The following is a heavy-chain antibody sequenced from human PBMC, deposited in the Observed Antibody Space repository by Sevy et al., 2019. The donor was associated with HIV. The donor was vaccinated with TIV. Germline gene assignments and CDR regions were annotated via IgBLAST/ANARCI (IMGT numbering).Heavy chain of an antibody. D-gene: IGHD3-22*01. J-gene: IGHJ5*02. V-gene: IGHV4-59*01. Sequence: SETLSLTCTVSGESISNYFWSWIRQPPGKELEWIGYIYYSGSTNYNPSLKSRVTISVDTSKNQFSLRLNSVTAADTAVYYCARDYYDNRPRGFDPWGQGTLVTVSS. CDR2: IYYSGST. CDR3: ARDYYDNRPRGFDP. CDR1: GESISNYF.